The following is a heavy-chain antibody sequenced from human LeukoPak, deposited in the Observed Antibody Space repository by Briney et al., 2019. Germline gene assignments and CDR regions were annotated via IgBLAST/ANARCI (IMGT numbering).Heavy chain of an antibody. CDR3: ARGEETTLDY. J-gene: IGHJ4*02. CDR2: INHSGST. Sequence: SETLSLTCAVYGGSFSGYYWSWIRQPPGKGLEWIGEINHSGSTNYNPSLKSRVTISVDTSKNQFSLKLSSVTAAGTAVYYCARGEETTLDYWGQGTLVTVSS. D-gene: IGHD1-1*01. V-gene: IGHV4-34*01. CDR1: GGSFSGYY.